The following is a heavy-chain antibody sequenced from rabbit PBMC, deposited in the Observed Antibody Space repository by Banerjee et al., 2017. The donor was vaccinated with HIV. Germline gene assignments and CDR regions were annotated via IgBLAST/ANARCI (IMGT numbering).Heavy chain of an antibody. J-gene: IGHJ6*01. CDR3: ARAPSSSYNIFYYGLDL. Sequence: QEQLVESGGDLVQPEGSLTLTCTASGFSFSSSHNICWVRQAPGKGPEWIACIYYVDGSTWYATWAKGRFTISKTSSTTVTLEMTSLTAADTATFFCARAPSSSYNIFYYGLDLWGPGTLVTVS. CDR2: IYYVDGST. CDR1: GFSFSSSHN. V-gene: IGHV1S45*01. D-gene: IGHD1-1*01.